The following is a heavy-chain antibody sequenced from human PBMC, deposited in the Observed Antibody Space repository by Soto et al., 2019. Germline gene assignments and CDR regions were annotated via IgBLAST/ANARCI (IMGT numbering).Heavy chain of an antibody. CDR2: IYYSGST. J-gene: IGHJ6*02. CDR3: ARGYCSSTSCYPLGYGMDV. Sequence: PSETLSLTCTVSGGSISSYYWSWIRQPPGKGLEWIGYIYYSGSTNYNPSLKSRVTISVDTSKNQFSLKLSSVTAADTAVYYCARGYCSSTSCYPLGYGMDVWGQGTTVTVSS. D-gene: IGHD2-2*01. V-gene: IGHV4-59*01. CDR1: GGSISSYY.